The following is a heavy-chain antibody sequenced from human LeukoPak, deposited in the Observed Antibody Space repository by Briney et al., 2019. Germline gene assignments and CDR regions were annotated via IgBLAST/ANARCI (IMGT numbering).Heavy chain of an antibody. CDR1: GFTFSSYG. D-gene: IGHD4-23*01. CDR3: AKYDYGGNSGYFQH. V-gene: IGHV3-33*06. J-gene: IGHJ1*01. Sequence: PGGSLRLSCAASGFTFSSYGMHWVRQAPGKGLEWVAVIWYDGSNKYYADSVKGRFTISRDNSKNTLYLQMNSLRAEDTAVYYCAKYDYGGNSGYFQHWGQGTLVTVSS. CDR2: IWYDGSNK.